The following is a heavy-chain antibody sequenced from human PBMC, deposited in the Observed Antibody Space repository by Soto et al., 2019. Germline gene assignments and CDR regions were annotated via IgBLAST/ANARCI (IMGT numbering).Heavy chain of an antibody. CDR1: GGSISSGGYY. V-gene: IGHV4-31*03. CDR3: ARVLRADYYGSGSYYTRRNNWFDP. J-gene: IGHJ5*02. Sequence: SETLSLTCTVSGGSISSGGYYWSWILQHPGKGLEWIGYIYYSGSTYYNPSLKSRVTISVDTSKNQFSLKLSSVTAADTAVYYCARVLRADYYGSGSYYTRRNNWFDPWGQGTLVTVSS. CDR2: IYYSGST. D-gene: IGHD3-10*01.